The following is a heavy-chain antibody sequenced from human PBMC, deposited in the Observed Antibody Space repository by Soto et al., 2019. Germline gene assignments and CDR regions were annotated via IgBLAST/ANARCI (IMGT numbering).Heavy chain of an antibody. CDR2: VCYSGST. CDR3: TRANGSGSYGYYYGMDV. Sequence: PSETLSLTCTVSGGSISSGDYYWSWIRQPPGKGLEWIGYVCYSGSTYYNPSLKSRVTISVDTSKNQFSLKLSSVTAADTAVYYCTRANGSGSYGYYYGMDVWGQGTTVTVSS. CDR1: GGSISSGDYY. V-gene: IGHV4-30-4*01. J-gene: IGHJ6*02. D-gene: IGHD3-10*01.